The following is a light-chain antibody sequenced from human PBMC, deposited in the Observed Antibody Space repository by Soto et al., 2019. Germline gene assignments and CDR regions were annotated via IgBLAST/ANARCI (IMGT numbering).Light chain of an antibody. CDR3: HHYGISPPIT. CDR2: GAS. Sequence: EIVLTQSPGTLSLSTGERATLSCRASQSVSSSSLAWYQQKPGQAPRLLIYGASSRATGISDRFSGRGSGTDFTLTISRLETGDFAVYYCHHYGISPPITFGQGTRLEIK. J-gene: IGKJ5*01. CDR1: QSVSSSS. V-gene: IGKV3-20*01.